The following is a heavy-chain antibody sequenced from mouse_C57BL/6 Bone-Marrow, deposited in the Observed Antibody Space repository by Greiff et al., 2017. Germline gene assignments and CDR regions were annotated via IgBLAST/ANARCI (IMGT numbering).Heavy chain of an antibody. CDR2: ILPGSGST. CDR3: AKRRWLLRYYFDY. J-gene: IGHJ2*01. CDR1: GYTFTGYW. Sequence: VQVVESGAELMKPGASVKLSCTATGYTFTGYWIEWVKQRPGHGLEWIGEILPGSGSTNYNEKFKGKATFTADTSSNTAYMQLSSLTTEDSAIYYCAKRRWLLRYYFDYWGQGTTLTVSS. V-gene: IGHV1-9*01. D-gene: IGHD2-3*01.